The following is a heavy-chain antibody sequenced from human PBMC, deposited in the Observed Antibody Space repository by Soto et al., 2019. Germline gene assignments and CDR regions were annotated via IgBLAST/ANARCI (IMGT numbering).Heavy chain of an antibody. V-gene: IGHV4-4*07. CDR1: GGSISSYY. Sequence: QVQLQESGPGLVKPSETLSLTCTVSGGSISSYYWSWIRQPAGKGLEWIGRIYTSGSTNYNPSLKSRVTMSVDTSKNQFSLKLSSVTAADTAVYYCARDWKVRGSGSLDCYYGMDVWGQGTTVTVSS. CDR2: IYTSGST. J-gene: IGHJ6*02. D-gene: IGHD3-10*01. CDR3: ARDWKVRGSGSLDCYYGMDV.